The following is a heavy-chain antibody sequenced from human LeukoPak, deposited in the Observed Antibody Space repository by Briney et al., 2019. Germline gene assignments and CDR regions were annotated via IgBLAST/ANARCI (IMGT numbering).Heavy chain of an antibody. V-gene: IGHV4-34*01. CDR2: INHSGST. CDR1: GGSFSGYY. J-gene: IGHJ5*02. CDR3: ARGTNLGWFDP. Sequence: SETLSLTCAVYGGSFSGYYWSWIRQPPGKGLEWIGEINHSGSTNYNPFLKSRVTISVDTSKNQFSLKLSSVTAADTAVYYCARGTNLGWFDPWGQGTLVTVSS. D-gene: IGHD1-1*01.